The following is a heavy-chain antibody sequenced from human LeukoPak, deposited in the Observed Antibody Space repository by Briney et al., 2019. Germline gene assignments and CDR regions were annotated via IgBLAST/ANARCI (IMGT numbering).Heavy chain of an antibody. V-gene: IGHV3-74*01. CDR3: ARASTTVPNLLDH. CDR1: GFTFSTYW. CDR2: IKGDGRST. J-gene: IGHJ4*02. Sequence: GGSLRLSCAASGFTFSTYWMHWVRQAPGKGLVWVARIKGDGRSTIYADSVKGRFTISRDNSKNTLYLQTSSLRVEDTAVYYCARASTTVPNLLDHWGRGTLVTVSS. D-gene: IGHD4-17*01.